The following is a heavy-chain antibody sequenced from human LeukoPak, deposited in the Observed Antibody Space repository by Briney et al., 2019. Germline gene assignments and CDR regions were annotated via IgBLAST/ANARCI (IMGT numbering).Heavy chain of an antibody. D-gene: IGHD1-7*01. V-gene: IGHV3-33*01. CDR1: GFTFSSYG. Sequence: GRSLRLSCAASGFTFSSYGMHWVRQAPGKGLEWVAVIWYDGSNKYYADSVKGRFTISRDNSKNTLYLQMNSLRAEDTAVYYCAREGTHYGMDVWGKGTTVTVSS. CDR2: IWYDGSNK. J-gene: IGHJ6*04. CDR3: AREGTHYGMDV.